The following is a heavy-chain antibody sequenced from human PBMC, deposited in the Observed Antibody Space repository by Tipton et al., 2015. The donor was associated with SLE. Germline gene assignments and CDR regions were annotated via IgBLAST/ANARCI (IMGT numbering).Heavy chain of an antibody. CDR2: IYHTGNT. D-gene: IGHD3-22*01. CDR3: ARSGPPTLRDRLLGAFDI. J-gene: IGHJ3*02. CDR1: GGSINSHNW. Sequence: SLRLSCAVSGGSINSHNWWSWVRQPPGKGLEWIGEIYHTGNTYYSPSLKSRVTMSLDTSKNQFSLKLSSVTAADTAVYYCARSGPPTLRDRLLGAFDIWGQGTLVTVSS. V-gene: IGHV4-4*02.